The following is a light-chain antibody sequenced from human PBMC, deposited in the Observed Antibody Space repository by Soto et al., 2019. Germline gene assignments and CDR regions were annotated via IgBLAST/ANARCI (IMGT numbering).Light chain of an antibody. V-gene: IGKV1-39*01. CDR3: QQSYSTLVYT. Sequence: DIQMTQSPSSLSASVGDRVTITCRASQSISSYLNWYQQKPGKAPKLLIYAASSLQSGVPSRFSGSGSGTDFTLTISSLQPEDFATYYCQQSYSTLVYTFGQETKLEIK. CDR2: AAS. J-gene: IGKJ2*01. CDR1: QSISSY.